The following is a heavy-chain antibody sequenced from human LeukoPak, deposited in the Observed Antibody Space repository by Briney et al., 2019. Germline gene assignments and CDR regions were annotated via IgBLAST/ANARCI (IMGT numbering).Heavy chain of an antibody. CDR1: GFTFSSYW. CDR2: IKQDGSEK. J-gene: IGHJ4*02. D-gene: IGHD5-18*01. CDR3: AREKYDTAMAPPDY. Sequence: GGSLRLSCAASGFTFSSYWMSWVRQAPGKGLEWVANIKQDGSEKYYVDSVKGRFTISRDNAKNSLYLQMNSLRAEDTAVHYCAREKYDTAMAPPDYWGQGTLVTVSS. V-gene: IGHV3-7*01.